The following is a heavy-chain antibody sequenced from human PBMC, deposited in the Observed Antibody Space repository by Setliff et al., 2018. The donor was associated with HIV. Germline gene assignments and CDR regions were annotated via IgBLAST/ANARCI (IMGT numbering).Heavy chain of an antibody. CDR3: ARDSAAWVTELGILGY. J-gene: IGHJ4*02. V-gene: IGHV3-23*01. Sequence: AGGSLRLSCAASGFTFSAYAMTWVRRAPGKGLEWVSAISVSGGNPYYADSVKGRFTISRDNPRNTVYLQMTGLRLDDTAVYYCARDSAAWVTELGILGYWGQGTLVTVSS. CDR1: GFTFSAYA. D-gene: IGHD3-3*01. CDR2: ISVSGGNP.